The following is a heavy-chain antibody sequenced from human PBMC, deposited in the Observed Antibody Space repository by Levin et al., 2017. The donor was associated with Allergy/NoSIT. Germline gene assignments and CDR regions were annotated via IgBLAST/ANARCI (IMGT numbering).Heavy chain of an antibody. J-gene: IGHJ4*02. CDR1: GYTFTSYA. V-gene: IGHV7-4-1*02. Sequence: SVKVSCKASGYTFTSYAMNWVRQVPGQGLEWMGWINTKTGNPTYAQGFTGRFVFSLDTSVSTAYLQISGLRAEDTAIYYCASYSSDDYWGQGTLVTVSS. D-gene: IGHD3-22*01. CDR3: ASYSSDDY. CDR2: INTKTGNP.